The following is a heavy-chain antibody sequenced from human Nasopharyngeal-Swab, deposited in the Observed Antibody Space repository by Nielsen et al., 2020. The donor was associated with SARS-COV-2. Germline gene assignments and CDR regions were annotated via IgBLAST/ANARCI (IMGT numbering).Heavy chain of an antibody. D-gene: IGHD3-16*02. CDR2: IIGDGTT. CDR3: ARSGVIVIGDY. CDR1: GVSKYW. J-gene: IGHJ4*02. Sequence: GESLKISCVGSGVSKYWLNWVRQAPGKGLVWVSRIIGDGTTFYADSVKGRFTISRDNAKNSLYLQMNSLRDEDTAVYYCARSGVIVIGDYWGQGTLVTVSS. V-gene: IGHV3-74*01.